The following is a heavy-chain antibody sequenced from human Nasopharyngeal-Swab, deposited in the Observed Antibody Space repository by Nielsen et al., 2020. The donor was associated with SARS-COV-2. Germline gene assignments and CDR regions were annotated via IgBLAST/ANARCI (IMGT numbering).Heavy chain of an antibody. V-gene: IGHV3-7*01. D-gene: IGHD3-9*01. CDR2: IKQDGSEK. J-gene: IGHJ3*02. CDR1: GFTFSRYW. CDR3: ARDLALYDILTGYTDAFDI. Sequence: GESLKISCAASGFTFSRYWMSWVRQAPGKGLEWAANIKQDGSEKYYVDSVKGRFSISRDNAKNSLFLQMNSLRAEDTAVYYCARDLALYDILTGYTDAFDIWGQGTMVTVSS.